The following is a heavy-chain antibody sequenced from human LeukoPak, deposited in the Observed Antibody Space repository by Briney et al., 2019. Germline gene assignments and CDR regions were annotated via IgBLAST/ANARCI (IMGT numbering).Heavy chain of an antibody. Sequence: GASVKVSCKVSGYTLRELSMHWVRQAPAKGLQWMGVFDPEDGESIIAQKFQGRLTMTEDTSTDTAYMELSSLTSEDTAMYYCATGHCNTSSCYYYYMDDWGKGTTVTVSS. D-gene: IGHD2/OR15-2a*01. J-gene: IGHJ6*03. CDR1: GYTLRELS. CDR2: FDPEDGES. CDR3: ATGHCNTSSCYYYYMDD. V-gene: IGHV1-24*01.